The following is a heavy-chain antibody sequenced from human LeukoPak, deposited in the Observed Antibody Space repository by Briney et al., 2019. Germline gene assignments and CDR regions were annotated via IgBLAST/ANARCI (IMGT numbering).Heavy chain of an antibody. CDR2: ISGSGGST. V-gene: IGHV3-23*01. CDR1: GFTFSSYA. Sequence: QTGGSLRLSCAASGFTFSSYAMSWVRQAPGKGLEWVSAISGSGGSTYYADSVKGRFTISRDNSKNTLYLQMNSLRAEDTAVYYCANSEGEYDSSGYHAFDIWGQGTMVTVSS. J-gene: IGHJ3*02. D-gene: IGHD3-22*01. CDR3: ANSEGEYDSSGYHAFDI.